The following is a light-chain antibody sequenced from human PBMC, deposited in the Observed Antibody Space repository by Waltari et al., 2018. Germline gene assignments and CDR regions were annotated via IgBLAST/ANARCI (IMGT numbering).Light chain of an antibody. CDR1: PGISNF. CDR2: AAS. CDR3: QQLNSYQWT. V-gene: IGKV1-9*01. Sequence: IQLTQSPSSLSASVRDRVTLTCRTSPGISNFLAWYQQKPGKAPKLLIYAASTLQSGVPSRFSGSGSGTDFTLTISSLQPEDFATYYCQQLNSYQWTFGQGTKVDIK. J-gene: IGKJ1*01.